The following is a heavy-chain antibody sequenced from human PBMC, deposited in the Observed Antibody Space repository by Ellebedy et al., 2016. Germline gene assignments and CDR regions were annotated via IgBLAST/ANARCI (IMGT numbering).Heavy chain of an antibody. CDR3: ASFDCSGGSCYDY. D-gene: IGHD2-15*01. Sequence: SETLSLTCAVYGGSFSGYYWSWIRQPPGKGLEWIGKINHSGSTNYNPSLKSRVTISVDTSKNQFSLKLSSVTAADTAVYYCASFDCSGGSCYDYWGQGTLVTVSS. V-gene: IGHV4-34*01. J-gene: IGHJ4*02. CDR1: GGSFSGYY. CDR2: INHSGST.